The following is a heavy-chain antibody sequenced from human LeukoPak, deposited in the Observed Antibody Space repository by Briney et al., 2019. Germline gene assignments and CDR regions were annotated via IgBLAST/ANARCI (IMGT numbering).Heavy chain of an antibody. Sequence: GGSLRLSCAASGFTFDDYAMHWVRQAPGKGLEWVSLISGDGGSTYYADSVKGRFTISRDNSKNSLYLQMNSLRTEDTALYYCAKVLGYYDSSGYYEEGGFDYWGQGTLVTVSS. J-gene: IGHJ4*02. V-gene: IGHV3-43*02. D-gene: IGHD3-22*01. CDR2: ISGDGGST. CDR1: GFTFDDYA. CDR3: AKVLGYYDSSGYYEEGGFDY.